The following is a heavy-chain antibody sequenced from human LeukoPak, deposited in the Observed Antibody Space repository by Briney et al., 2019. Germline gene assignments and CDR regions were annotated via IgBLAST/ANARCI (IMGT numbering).Heavy chain of an antibody. CDR1: GGSISSYY. Sequence: PSETLSLTCTVSGGSISSYYWSWIRQPPGKGLEWIGYIYYSGSTNYNPSLKSRVTISVDTSKNQFSLKLSSVTAADTAVYYCARDDGAADGMDVWGQGTTVTVSS. D-gene: IGHD6-13*01. V-gene: IGHV4-59*12. J-gene: IGHJ6*02. CDR2: IYYSGST. CDR3: ARDDGAADGMDV.